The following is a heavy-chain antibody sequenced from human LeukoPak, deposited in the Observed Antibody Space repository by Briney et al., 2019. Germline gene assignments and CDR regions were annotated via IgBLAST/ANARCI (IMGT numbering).Heavy chain of an antibody. CDR1: GGSISGYY. Sequence: SETLSLTCTVSGGSISGYYWSGIRQPPGKGLEWIGYIYYSGTTNYNPSLKSRVTISVDTSKNHLSLKLGSVTAADTAVYYCARGDTAMVLWGQGTLVTVSS. CDR2: IYYSGTT. V-gene: IGHV4-59*01. J-gene: IGHJ4*02. D-gene: IGHD5-18*01. CDR3: ARGDTAMVL.